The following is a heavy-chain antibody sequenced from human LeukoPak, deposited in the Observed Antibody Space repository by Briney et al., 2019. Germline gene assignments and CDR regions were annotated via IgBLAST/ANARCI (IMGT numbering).Heavy chain of an antibody. D-gene: IGHD1-26*01. CDR2: IYYSGST. V-gene: IGHV4-59*12. J-gene: IGHJ3*02. CDR3: ARPRLGATPFDAFDI. CDR1: GGSIRSYY. Sequence: SETLSLTCTVSGGSIRSYYWSWIRQPPGKGLEWIAYIYYSGSTNYNPSLKSRVTISVDTSKNQFSLKLSSVTAADTAVYYCARPRLGATPFDAFDIWGQGTMVTVSS.